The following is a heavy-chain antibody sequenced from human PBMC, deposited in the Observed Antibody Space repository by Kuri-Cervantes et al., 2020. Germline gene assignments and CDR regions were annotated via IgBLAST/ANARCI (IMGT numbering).Heavy chain of an antibody. CDR2: ISYDGSNK. CDR3: AKGPGTTVYYYYYMDV. Sequence: GGSLRLSCAASGFTFTSYGMHWVRQVPGKGLEWVAVISYDGSNKYYADSVKGRFTISRDNSKNTLYLQMNSLRAEDTAVYYCAKGPGTTVYYYYYMDVWGKGTTVTVSS. CDR1: GFTFTSYG. J-gene: IGHJ6*03. V-gene: IGHV3-30*18. D-gene: IGHD1-1*01.